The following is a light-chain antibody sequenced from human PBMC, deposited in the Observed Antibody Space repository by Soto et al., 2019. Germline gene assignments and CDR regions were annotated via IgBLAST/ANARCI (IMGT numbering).Light chain of an antibody. CDR1: QSISSW. CDR3: HSRA. V-gene: IGKV1-5*01. J-gene: IGKJ5*01. Sequence: DIQMNQSPSTLSASVGDRVTITCRASQSISSWLAWYQQKPGKAPKLLIYDASTLESGVPSRFSGSGSETEFTLTISRLQPDDFATYFCHSRAFGQGTRLEIK. CDR2: DAS.